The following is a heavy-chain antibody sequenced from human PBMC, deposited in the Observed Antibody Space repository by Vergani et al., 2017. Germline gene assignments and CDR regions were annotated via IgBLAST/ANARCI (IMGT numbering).Heavy chain of an antibody. Sequence: QVQLVESEGGVVQPGRSLTLSCVASGFTFSSHSMHWVRQAPGKGLEWVAVIWYDGSNKYYGDSVKGRFTISRDNSKNTLYLQMISLRVEDTAVYYCARWGNEKRLDSWGQGTLVTVSS. CDR1: GFTFSSHS. CDR2: IWYDGSNK. CDR3: ARWGNEKRLDS. D-gene: IGHD1-1*01. V-gene: IGHV3-33*01. J-gene: IGHJ5*01.